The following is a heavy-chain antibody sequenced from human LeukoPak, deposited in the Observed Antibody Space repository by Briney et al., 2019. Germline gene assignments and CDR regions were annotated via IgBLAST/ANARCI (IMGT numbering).Heavy chain of an antibody. D-gene: IGHD1-1*01. CDR2: IYYSGST. V-gene: IGHV4-31*03. J-gene: IGHJ5*02. CDR3: ARLAVPPDELGFDP. Sequence: SQTLSLTCTVSGCSISSGGYYWSWIRQHPGKGLEWIGYIYYSGSTYYNPSLKSRVTISVDMSKNQFSLKLSSVTAADTAVYYCARLAVPPDELGFDPWGQGTLVTVSS. CDR1: GCSISSGGYY.